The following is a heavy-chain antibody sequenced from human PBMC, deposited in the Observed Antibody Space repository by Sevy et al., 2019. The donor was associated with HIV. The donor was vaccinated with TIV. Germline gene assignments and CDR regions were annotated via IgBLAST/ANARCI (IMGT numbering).Heavy chain of an antibody. CDR2: IRSKAYGGTT. CDR3: TRERSYNWNDPSEDDAFDI. J-gene: IGHJ3*02. CDR1: GFTFGDYA. D-gene: IGHD1-1*01. V-gene: IGHV3-49*04. Sequence: GGSLRLSCTASGFTFGDYAMSWVRQAPGKGLEWVGFIRSKAYGGTTEYAASMKGRFTISRDDSKSIAYLQMNSLKTEDTAVYYCTRERSYNWNDPSEDDAFDIWGQGTMVTVSS.